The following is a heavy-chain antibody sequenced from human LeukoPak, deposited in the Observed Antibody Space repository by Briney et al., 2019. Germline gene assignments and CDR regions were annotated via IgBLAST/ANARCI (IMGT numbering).Heavy chain of an antibody. CDR3: ARDWGVSARPGYMDV. V-gene: IGHV4-59*01. CDR1: GGSFSGYY. D-gene: IGHD6-6*01. Sequence: NPSETLSLTCAVYGGSFSGYYWSWIRQPPGKGLEWIGYIYYSGSTKYNPSLKSRVTISVDTSKNQFSLRLSSVTAADTAVYYCARDWGVSARPGYMDVWGKGTTVTVSS. J-gene: IGHJ6*03. CDR2: IYYSGST.